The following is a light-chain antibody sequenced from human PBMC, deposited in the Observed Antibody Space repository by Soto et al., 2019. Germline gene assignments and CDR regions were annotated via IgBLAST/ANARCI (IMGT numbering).Light chain of an antibody. CDR2: GSS. CDR3: QQTYDSLVS. J-gene: IGKJ4*01. CDR1: QTISDY. V-gene: IGKV1-39*01. Sequence: DIRMTQSPPSLSASVGDRVTITCRASQTISDYLHWYQQKPGKAPTLLIYGSSSLQTGVPPRFSGSGSGTEVTLTISSLQPEDFGTYYCQQTYDSLVSFGGGTKVDLK.